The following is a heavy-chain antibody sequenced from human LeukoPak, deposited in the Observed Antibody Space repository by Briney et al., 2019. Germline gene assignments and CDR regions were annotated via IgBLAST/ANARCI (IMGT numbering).Heavy chain of an antibody. CDR3: ARSLTVAGTVYYYGMDV. V-gene: IGHV3-53*04. D-gene: IGHD6-19*01. Sequence: ETLSLTCAVYGGSFSGYYWSWVRQAPGKGLEWVSVIYSGGSTYYADSVKGRFTISRHNSKNTLYLQMNSLRAEDTAVYYCARSLTVAGTVYYYGMDVWGQGTTVTVSS. CDR1: GGSFSGYY. J-gene: IGHJ6*02. CDR2: IYSGGST.